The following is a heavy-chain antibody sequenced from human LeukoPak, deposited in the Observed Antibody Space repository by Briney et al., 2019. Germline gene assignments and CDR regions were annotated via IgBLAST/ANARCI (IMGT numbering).Heavy chain of an antibody. V-gene: IGHV4-59*01. J-gene: IGHJ3*02. CDR1: GGGISSYY. CDR3: ARAGDGYNFRIYAFDI. D-gene: IGHD5-24*01. CDR2: IAYSGST. Sequence: PSETLSLTCSVSGGGISSYYWSWIRQSPGKGLEWIGYIAYSGSTNYNPSLKSRVTISVDTSKNQFSLKLTSVTAADTAVYYCARAGDGYNFRIYAFDIWGQGTMVTVSS.